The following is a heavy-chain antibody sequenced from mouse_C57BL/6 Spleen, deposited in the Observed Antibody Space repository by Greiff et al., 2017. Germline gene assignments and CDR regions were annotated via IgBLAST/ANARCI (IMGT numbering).Heavy chain of an antibody. CDR1: GFTFSNYW. Sequence: EVKVEESGGGLVQPGGSMKLSCVASGFTFSNYWMNWVRQSPEKGLEWVAQIRLKSDNYATHYAESVKGRFTISRDDSKSSVYLQMNNLRAEDTGIYYCHWDWFAYWGQGTLVTVSA. J-gene: IGHJ3*01. D-gene: IGHD4-1*01. CDR3: HWDWFAY. V-gene: IGHV6-3*01. CDR2: IRLKSDNYAT.